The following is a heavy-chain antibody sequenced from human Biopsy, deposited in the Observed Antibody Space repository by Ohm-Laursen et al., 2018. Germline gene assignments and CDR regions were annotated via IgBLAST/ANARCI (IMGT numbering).Heavy chain of an antibody. CDR2: IYPNSGDT. CDR3: ARDLLEWSLPS. V-gene: IGHV1-2*02. CDR1: GDAFLGYY. D-gene: IGHD3-3*01. Sequence: SVKVSCKASGDAFLGYYLHWVRQAPGHGLEWMGSIYPNSGDTDFAQKFQGRVSMNRDTSVSTAYLELSSLRSDDTAIYYCARDLLEWSLPSWGQGTLVTVSS. J-gene: IGHJ4*02.